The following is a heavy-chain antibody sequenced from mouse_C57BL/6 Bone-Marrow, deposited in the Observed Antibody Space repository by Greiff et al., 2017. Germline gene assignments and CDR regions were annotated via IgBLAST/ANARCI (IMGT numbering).Heavy chain of an antibody. J-gene: IGHJ4*01. CDR3: ARAGEYARGAMDY. CDR1: GFTFSSYA. V-gene: IGHV5-4*03. D-gene: IGHD5-1*01. Sequence: EVKLVESGGGLVKPGGSLKLSCAASGFTFSSYAMSWVRQTPEKRLEWVATISDGGSYTYYPDNVKGRFTISRDNAKNNLYLQMSHLKSEDTAMYYCARAGEYARGAMDYWGQGTSATVSS. CDR2: ISDGGSYT.